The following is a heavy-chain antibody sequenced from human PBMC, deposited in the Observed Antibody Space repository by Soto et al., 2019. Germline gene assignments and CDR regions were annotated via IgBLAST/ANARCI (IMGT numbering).Heavy chain of an antibody. CDR1: GLTFSGYS. J-gene: IGHJ4*02. CDR2: ISYDGSNK. CDR3: TQIVVVAASWTVDI. D-gene: IGHD2-15*01. V-gene: IGHV3-30*03. Sequence: QVQLVESGGGVVQPGRSLRLSCTASGLTFSGYSMHWVRQAPGKGLEWVAVISYDGSNKYYADAVKGRFTISRDNSKNTLLLQMNRLRSDDTAVYFCTQIVVVAASWTVDIWGQGTMVIVSS.